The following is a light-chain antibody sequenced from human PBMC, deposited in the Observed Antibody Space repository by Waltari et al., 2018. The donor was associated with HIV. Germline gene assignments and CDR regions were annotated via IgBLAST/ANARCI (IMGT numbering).Light chain of an antibody. V-gene: IGLV2-14*03. CDR1: SYEFDLHNF. CDR2: GVN. Sequence: SALTQPASVSGSPGQSVTISCTGTSYEFDLHNFLSWYQQHPGKAPQLIIFGVNSRPSGISSRFSASKSGDTASLTISGLQSGDEADYYCTTYTAKDSLLIGSGTKLTDL. CDR3: TTYTAKDSLL. J-gene: IGLJ2*01.